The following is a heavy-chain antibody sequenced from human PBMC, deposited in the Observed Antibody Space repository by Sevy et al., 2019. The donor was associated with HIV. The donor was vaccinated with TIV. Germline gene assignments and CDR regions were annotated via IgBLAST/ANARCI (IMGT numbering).Heavy chain of an antibody. D-gene: IGHD2-15*01. V-gene: IGHV3-30*02. J-gene: IGHJ4*02. CDR3: AKGEGIVVVVAATPLLLGY. Sequence: GGSLRLSCAASGFTFSIYGMHWVRQAPGKGLEWVACIRYDGSTKYYADSVKGRFTISRDNSKNTLYLQMNSLRAEDTAVYYCAKGEGIVVVVAATPLLLGYWGQGTLVTVSS. CDR2: IRYDGSTK. CDR1: GFTFSIYG.